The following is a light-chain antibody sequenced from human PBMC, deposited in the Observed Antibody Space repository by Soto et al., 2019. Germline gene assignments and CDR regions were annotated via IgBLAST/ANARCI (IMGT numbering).Light chain of an antibody. V-gene: IGKV1-9*01. CDR2: AAS. CDR3: QQSYSKEWT. CDR1: QGISSY. Sequence: IQLTQSPSSLSASVGDRVTITCRASQGISSYLAWYQQKPGKAPKLLIYAASTLQSGVPSRFSGSGSGTDFTLTISSLQPEDFATYSCQQSYSKEWTFGQGTKVEIK. J-gene: IGKJ1*01.